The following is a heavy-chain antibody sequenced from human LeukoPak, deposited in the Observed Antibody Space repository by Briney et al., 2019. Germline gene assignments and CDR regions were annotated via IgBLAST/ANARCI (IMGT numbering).Heavy chain of an antibody. CDR1: GFTFSSYA. Sequence: AGGSLRLSCAASGFTFSSYAMSWVRQAPGKGLEWVSAISGSGGSTYYADSVKGRFTISRDNSKNTLYLQMNSLRADDTAVYYCARGRIVAGVRYWGQGTLVTVSS. V-gene: IGHV3-23*01. CDR3: ARGRIVAGVRY. D-gene: IGHD3-22*01. CDR2: ISGSGGST. J-gene: IGHJ4*02.